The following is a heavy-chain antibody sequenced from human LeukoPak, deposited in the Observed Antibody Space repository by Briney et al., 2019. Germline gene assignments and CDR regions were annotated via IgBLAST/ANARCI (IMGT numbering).Heavy chain of an antibody. CDR2: INPNSGGT. CDR3: ARVGATYSGDP. V-gene: IGHV1-2*02. J-gene: IGHJ5*02. D-gene: IGHD1-26*01. Sequence: ASVKVSCKASGYSFTTYGISWVRQAPGQGLEWMGWINPNSGGTNYAQKFQGRITMTRDTSISTAYMELSRLRSDDTAVYYCARVGATYSGDPWGQGTLVTVSS. CDR1: GYSFTTYG.